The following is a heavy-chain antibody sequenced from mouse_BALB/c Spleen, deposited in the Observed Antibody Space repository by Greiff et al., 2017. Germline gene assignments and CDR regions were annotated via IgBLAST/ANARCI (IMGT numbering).Heavy chain of an antibody. CDR2: IWAGGST. Sequence: VMLVESGPGLVAPSQSLSITCTVSGFSLTSYGVHWVRQPPGKGLEWLGVIWAGGSTNYNSALMSRLSISKDNSKSQVFLKMNSLQTDDTAMYYCARGNYGYCDYWGQGTTLTVSS. V-gene: IGHV2-9*02. CDR1: GFSLTSYG. J-gene: IGHJ2*01. CDR3: ARGNYGYCDY. D-gene: IGHD1-1*01.